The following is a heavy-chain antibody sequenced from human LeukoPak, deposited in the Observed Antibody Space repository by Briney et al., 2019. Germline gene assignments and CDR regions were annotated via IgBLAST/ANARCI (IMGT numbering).Heavy chain of an antibody. CDR2: INPNSGGT. D-gene: IGHD6-13*01. V-gene: IGHV1-2*02. J-gene: IGHJ4*02. Sequence: ASVKVSCKASGYTFTGYYMHWVRQAPGQGLEWMGWINPNSGGTNYAQKFQGRVTMTRDTSISTAYMELSRLRSVDTAVYYCARGAGSSTPLGYWGQGTLVTVSS. CDR1: GYTFTGYY. CDR3: ARGAGSSTPLGY.